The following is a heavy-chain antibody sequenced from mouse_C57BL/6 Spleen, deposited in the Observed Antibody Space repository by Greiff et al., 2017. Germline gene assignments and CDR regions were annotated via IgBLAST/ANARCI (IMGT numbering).Heavy chain of an antibody. D-gene: IGHD2-4*01. CDR2: IYPGDGDT. CDR1: GYAFSSSW. V-gene: IGHV1-82*01. Sequence: QVQLQQSGPELVKPGASVKISCKASGYAFSSSWMNWVKQRPGKGLEWIGRIYPGDGDTNYNGKFKGKATLTADKSSSTAYMQLSSLTSEDSAVYFCARGEDYGRGYYFDYWGQGTTLTVSS. CDR3: ARGEDYGRGYYFDY. J-gene: IGHJ2*01.